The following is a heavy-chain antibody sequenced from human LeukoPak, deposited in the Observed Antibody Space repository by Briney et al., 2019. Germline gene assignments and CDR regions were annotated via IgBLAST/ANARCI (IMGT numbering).Heavy chain of an antibody. Sequence: GGSLRLSCAASGFTFSSYAMHWVRQAPGKGLEWVAVISYDGSNKYYADSVKGRFAISRDNSKNSLYLQMNSLRAEDTAVYYCASDTMTTTWEHYYFDYWGQGTLVTVSS. D-gene: IGHD4-11*01. V-gene: IGHV3-30*09. CDR2: ISYDGSNK. J-gene: IGHJ4*02. CDR3: ASDTMTTTWEHYYFDY. CDR1: GFTFSSYA.